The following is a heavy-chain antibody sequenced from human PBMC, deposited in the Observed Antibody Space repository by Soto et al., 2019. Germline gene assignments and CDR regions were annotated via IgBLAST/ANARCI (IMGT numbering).Heavy chain of an antibody. Sequence: QVQLVQSGAEVKKPGSSVKVACKAPGGAFSTYAISWVRQAPGQGHEWMGGVNPIFGTPKYAQKFQGRVTITADESTSTGYMELRSLRSEDTAVYYCARSQGGSSSLDIYYYYYYGMDVWGQGTTVTVSS. J-gene: IGHJ6*02. CDR1: GGAFSTYA. D-gene: IGHD2-15*01. V-gene: IGHV1-69*01. CDR2: VNPIFGTP. CDR3: ARSQGGSSSLDIYYYYYYGMDV.